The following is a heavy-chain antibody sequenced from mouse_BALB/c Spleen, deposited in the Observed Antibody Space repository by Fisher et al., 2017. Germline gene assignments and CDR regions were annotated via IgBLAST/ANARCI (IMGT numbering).Heavy chain of an antibody. D-gene: IGHD1-1*01. J-gene: IGHJ4*01. V-gene: IGHV1-20*01. Sequence: KFKGKATLTVDKSSSTAHMELLSLTSEDSAVYYCGRSTVWNAMDYWGQGTSVTVSS. CDR3: GRSTVWNAMDY.